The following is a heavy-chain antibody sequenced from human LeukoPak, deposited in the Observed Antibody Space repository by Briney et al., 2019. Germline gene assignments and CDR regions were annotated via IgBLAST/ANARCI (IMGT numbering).Heavy chain of an antibody. CDR1: GCTFSSYA. CDR3: ARGKYHYYGSGSYLDY. CDR2: IIPILGIA. V-gene: IGHV1-69*04. Sequence: SVNVSFKASGCTFSSYAISLVRQAPGQGLEWMGRIIPILGIANYAQKFQGRVTITADKSTSTAYMELSSMRSEDTAVYYCARGKYHYYGSGSYLDYWGQGTLVTVSS. D-gene: IGHD3-10*01. J-gene: IGHJ4*02.